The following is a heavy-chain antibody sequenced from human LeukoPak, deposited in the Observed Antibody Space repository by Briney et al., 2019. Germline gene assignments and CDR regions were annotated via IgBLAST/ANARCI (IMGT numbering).Heavy chain of an antibody. D-gene: IGHD1-1*01. CDR3: ARDGTLFEEGDAFDN. V-gene: IGHV4-59*01. J-gene: IGHJ3*02. Sequence: SGTLSLTCTVSGGSISSYYWSWIRQPPGKGLEWIGYIYYSGSTNYNPSLKSRVTISVDTSKNQFSLKLSPVTAADTAVYYCARDGTLFEEGDAFDNWGQGTMVTVSS. CDR1: GGSISSYY. CDR2: IYYSGST.